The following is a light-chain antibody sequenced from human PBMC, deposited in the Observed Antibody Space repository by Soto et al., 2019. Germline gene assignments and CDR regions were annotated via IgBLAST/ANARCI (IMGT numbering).Light chain of an antibody. J-gene: IGKJ1*01. Sequence: EIVLTQSPGTLSLSPGERATLSCRASQSVSSSYLAWYQQKPGQAPRLLIYGASSRPTGIPDRFSGSGSGTDFTLTISRLEPKDFAVYYCQQYDSSPKTFGQGTKVEIK. CDR3: QQYDSSPKT. CDR2: GAS. CDR1: QSVSSSY. V-gene: IGKV3-20*01.